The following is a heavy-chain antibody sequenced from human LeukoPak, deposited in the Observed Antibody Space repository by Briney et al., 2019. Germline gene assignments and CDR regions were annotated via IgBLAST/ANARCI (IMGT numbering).Heavy chain of an antibody. CDR2: ISYDGSNK. Sequence: PGGSLRLSCAASGFTFSSYAMHWVRQAPGKGLEWVAVISYDGSNKYYADSVKGRFTISRDNSKNTLYLQMNSLRAEDTAVYYCAKDHGRLQLLIEIQWYFDLWGRGTLVTVSS. D-gene: IGHD5-24*01. CDR3: AKDHGRLQLLIEIQWYFDL. CDR1: GFTFSSYA. J-gene: IGHJ2*01. V-gene: IGHV3-30-3*01.